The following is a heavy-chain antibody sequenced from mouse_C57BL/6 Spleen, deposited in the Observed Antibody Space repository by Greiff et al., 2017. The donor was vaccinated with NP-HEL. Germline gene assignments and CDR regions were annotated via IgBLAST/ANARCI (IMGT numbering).Heavy chain of an antibody. CDR3: ARERAYYSNHWYFDV. J-gene: IGHJ1*03. CDR2: INYDGSST. Sequence: EVQVVESEGGLVQPGSSMKLSCTASGFTFSDYYMAWVRQVPEKGLEWVANINYDGSSTYYLDSLKSRFIISRDNAKNILYLQMSSLKSEDTATYYCARERAYYSNHWYFDVGAQGPRSPSPQ. V-gene: IGHV5-16*01. D-gene: IGHD2-5*01. CDR1: GFTFSDYY.